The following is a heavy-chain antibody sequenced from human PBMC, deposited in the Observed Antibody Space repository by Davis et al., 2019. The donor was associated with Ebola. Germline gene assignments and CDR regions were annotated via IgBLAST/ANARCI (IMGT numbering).Heavy chain of an antibody. CDR2: IKQDGSEK. D-gene: IGHD2-21*02. CDR1: GGSISSSNW. CDR3: ARDANPRPLLFDY. J-gene: IGHJ4*02. V-gene: IGHV3-7*01. Sequence: PSETLSLTCAVSGGSISSSNWWSWVRQAPGKGLEWVANIKQDGSEKYYVDSVKGRFTISRDNAKNSLYLQMNSLRAEDTAVYYCARDANPRPLLFDYWGQGTLVTVSS.